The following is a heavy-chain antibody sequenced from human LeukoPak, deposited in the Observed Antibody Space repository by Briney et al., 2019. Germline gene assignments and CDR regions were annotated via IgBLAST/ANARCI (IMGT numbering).Heavy chain of an antibody. J-gene: IGHJ4*02. V-gene: IGHV3-30*18. D-gene: IGHD2-2*02. CDR2: ISYDGNKK. CDR3: AKASQGRIVVVPAAINS. Sequence: GRCLRLSCEVSGFIFGDYGMHWVRQAPGKGLEWVAVISYDGNKKYYADSVKGRFTISRDNSKNTVYMQMNSLRAEDTAVYYCAKASQGRIVVVPAAINSWGQGALVTVSS. CDR1: GFIFGDYG.